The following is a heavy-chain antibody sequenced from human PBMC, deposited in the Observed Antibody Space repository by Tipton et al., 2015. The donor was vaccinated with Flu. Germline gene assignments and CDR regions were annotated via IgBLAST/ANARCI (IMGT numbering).Heavy chain of an antibody. CDR1: GYTFTGYY. CDR2: INPNSGGT. V-gene: IGHV1-2*02. CDR3: ASMTTVTSGDYYGMDV. D-gene: IGHD4-11*01. J-gene: IGHJ6*02. Sequence: QLVQSGPEVKKPGASVKVSCKASGYTFTGYYMHWVRQAPGQGLEWMGWINPNSGGTNYAQKFQGRVTMTRDTSISTAYMELSRLRSDDTAVYYCASMTTVTSGDYYGMDVWGQGTTVTVSS.